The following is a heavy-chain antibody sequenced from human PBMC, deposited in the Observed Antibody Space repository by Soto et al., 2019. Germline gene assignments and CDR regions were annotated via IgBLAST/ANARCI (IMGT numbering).Heavy chain of an antibody. CDR2: IYYSGST. Sequence: SEPLSLTCTVSGGSISSYYWSWIRQPPGKGLEWIGYIYYSGSTNYNPSLKSRVTISVDTSKNQFSLKLSSVTAADTAVYYCAASNGESWNFDYWGQGTLVTVSS. J-gene: IGHJ4*02. V-gene: IGHV4-59*01. CDR1: GGSISSYY. CDR3: AASNGESWNFDY. D-gene: IGHD6-13*01.